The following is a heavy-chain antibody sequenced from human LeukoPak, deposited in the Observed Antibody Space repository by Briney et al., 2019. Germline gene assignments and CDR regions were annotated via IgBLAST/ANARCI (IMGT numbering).Heavy chain of an antibody. CDR3: ARDGDDYGDYGLDY. D-gene: IGHD4-17*01. Sequence: SETLSLTCTVSGRSISSGSYYWSWIRQPAGKGLEWIGRIYTSGSTNYNPSLKSRVTISVDTSKNQFSLKLSSVTAADTAVYYCARDGDDYGDYGLDYWGQGTLVTVSS. CDR2: IYTSGST. J-gene: IGHJ4*02. CDR1: GRSISSGSYY. V-gene: IGHV4-61*02.